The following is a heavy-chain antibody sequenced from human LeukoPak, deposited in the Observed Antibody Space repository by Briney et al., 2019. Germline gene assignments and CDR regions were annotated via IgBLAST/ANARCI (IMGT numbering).Heavy chain of an antibody. J-gene: IGHJ4*02. V-gene: IGHV3-48*03. CDR1: GFTFSSYE. CDR2: ISSSGSTT. CDR3: AREDTAMVIPFDY. Sequence: PGGSLRLSCAASGFTFSSYEMNWVRQAPGKGLEWVSYISSSGSTTYYADSVKGRFTISRDNAKNSLYLQMNSLRAEDTAVYYCAREDTAMVIPFDYWGQGTLVTVSS. D-gene: IGHD5-18*01.